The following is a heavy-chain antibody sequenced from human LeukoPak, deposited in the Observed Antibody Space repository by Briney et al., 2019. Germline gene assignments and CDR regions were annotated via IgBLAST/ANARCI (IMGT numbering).Heavy chain of an antibody. D-gene: IGHD5-18*01. Sequence: GESLKIFCKGSGYSFTSYWIGWVRQMPGKGLEWMGIIYPGDSDTRYSPSFQGQVTLSADKSISTAYLQWSSLKASDTAMYYCARLGLQRYYYYYYYMDVWGKGTTVTVSS. CDR2: IYPGDSDT. CDR3: ARLGLQRYYYYYYYMDV. J-gene: IGHJ6*03. V-gene: IGHV5-51*01. CDR1: GYSFTSYW.